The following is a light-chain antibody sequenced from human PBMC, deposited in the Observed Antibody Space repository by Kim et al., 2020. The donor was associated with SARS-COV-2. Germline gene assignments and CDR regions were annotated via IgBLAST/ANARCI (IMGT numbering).Light chain of an antibody. V-gene: IGKV4-1*01. CDR3: QQYYTSRYS. J-gene: IGKJ2*03. CDR2: WAS. Sequence: RATINCKSSQTILYSSDNKNYLAWYQQKSGQPPKLLVSWASTRESGVPDRFSGSGSETDFTLTISSLQAEDVAVYYCQQYYTSRYSFGQGTKLEI. CDR1: QTILYSSDNKNY.